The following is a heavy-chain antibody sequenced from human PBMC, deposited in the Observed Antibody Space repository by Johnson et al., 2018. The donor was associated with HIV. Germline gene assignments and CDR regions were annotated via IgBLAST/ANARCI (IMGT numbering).Heavy chain of an antibody. D-gene: IGHD6-13*01. CDR2: ISFDGNLK. Sequence: QMLLVESGGGVVQPGKSLTLSCVASGLSFSNFGIHWVRQAPGKGPEWVAVISFDGNLKKYADSVKGRFTISRDNSKNTLYLQMNSLRAEETAVYYCAKDTIAAAALGAFDIWGQGTMVTVS. J-gene: IGHJ3*02. CDR3: AKDTIAAAALGAFDI. CDR1: GLSFSNFG. V-gene: IGHV3-30*18.